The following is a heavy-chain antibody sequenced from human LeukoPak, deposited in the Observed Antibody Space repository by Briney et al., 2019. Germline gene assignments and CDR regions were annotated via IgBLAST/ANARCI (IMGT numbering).Heavy chain of an antibody. V-gene: IGHV3-7*01. D-gene: IGHD3-22*01. Sequence: PGGSLRLSCAASGFTFSTYWMTWVRQAPGKGLEWVANIKQDGSEKSYVDSVKGRFTISRDNAKNSLYLQMNSLRVEDTAVYYCARARSDYDSSGSDCWGQGTLVTVSS. J-gene: IGHJ4*02. CDR3: ARARSDYDSSGSDC. CDR2: IKQDGSEK. CDR1: GFTFSTYW.